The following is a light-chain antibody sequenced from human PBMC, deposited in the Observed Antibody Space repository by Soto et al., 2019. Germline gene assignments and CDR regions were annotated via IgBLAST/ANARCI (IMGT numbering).Light chain of an antibody. Sequence: DIVFTQSPVTLSLSPGERATLSCRASQSVSNNYLAWYQQKPGQAPRLLIYGASNRATGIPDRFSGSGSGTDFTLTISSLQSEDFAVYYCQQYNNWPPITFGQGTKVDI. CDR1: QSVSNN. J-gene: IGKJ1*01. CDR3: QQYNNWPPIT. CDR2: GAS. V-gene: IGKV3D-15*01.